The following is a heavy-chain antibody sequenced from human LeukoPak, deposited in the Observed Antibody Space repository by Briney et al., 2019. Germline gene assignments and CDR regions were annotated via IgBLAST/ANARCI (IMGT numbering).Heavy chain of an antibody. Sequence: SETLSLTCTVSGGSISSYYWNWIRQPPGKGLEWIGYIYNSGSTNNNPSLKSRVTISVDTSKKQFSLKLSSVTAADTAVYYCARETPYGSGSYPFDYWGQGILVAVSS. D-gene: IGHD3-10*01. V-gene: IGHV4-59*01. CDR2: IYNSGST. J-gene: IGHJ4*02. CDR3: ARETPYGSGSYPFDY. CDR1: GGSISSYY.